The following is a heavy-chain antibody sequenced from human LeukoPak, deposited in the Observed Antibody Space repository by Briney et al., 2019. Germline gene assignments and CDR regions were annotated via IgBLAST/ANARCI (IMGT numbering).Heavy chain of an antibody. V-gene: IGHV1-3*01. CDR3: ARSSSGTYHY. J-gene: IGHJ4*02. D-gene: IGHD3-10*01. CDR1: GYNFASYT. Sequence: ASVKVSCKTSGYNFASYTMHWLRQAPGQSPEWMGSINGDNGNTKYSEKFQGRVTFTRDTSASSAYMELSRLRSVDTAVYYCARSSSGTYHYWGQGTLVTVSS. CDR2: INGDNGNT.